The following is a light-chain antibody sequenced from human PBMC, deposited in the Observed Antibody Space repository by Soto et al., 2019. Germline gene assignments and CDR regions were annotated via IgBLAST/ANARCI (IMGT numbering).Light chain of an antibody. CDR2: KVS. V-gene: IGKV2-30*02. CDR1: QSLVHSDGIAY. CDR3: MQGTHWPIT. Sequence: DVVMTQSPLSLPVTLGQPASISCRSNQSLVHSDGIAYFSWVQQRPGRSPRRLIYKVSNRDSGVPARFSGSGSGTDFALKISRVDAEDVGVYYCMQGTHWPITFGQGTRLEIK. J-gene: IGKJ5*01.